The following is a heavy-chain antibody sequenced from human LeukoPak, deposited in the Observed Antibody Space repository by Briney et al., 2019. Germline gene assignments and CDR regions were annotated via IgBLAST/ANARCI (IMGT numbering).Heavy chain of an antibody. CDR2: ISSSSSTI. V-gene: IGHV3-48*04. D-gene: IGHD3-22*01. CDR1: GFTFSSYS. CDR3: ARPTTYYYDSRGYYYKYFQH. J-gene: IGHJ1*01. Sequence: PGGSLRLSCAASGFTFSSYSMNWVRQAPGKGLEWVSYISSSSSTIYYADSVKGRFTVSRDNAKNTLYLQMNTLRAEDTAVYYCARPTTYYYDSRGYYYKYFQHWGQGALVTVSS.